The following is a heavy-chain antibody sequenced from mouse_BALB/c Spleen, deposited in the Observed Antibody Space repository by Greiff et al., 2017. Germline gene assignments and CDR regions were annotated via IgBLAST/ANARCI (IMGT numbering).Heavy chain of an antibody. CDR3: ASGGTYYAMDY. J-gene: IGHJ4*01. CDR1: GFNIKDTY. V-gene: IGHV14-3*02. Sequence: EVQRVESGAELVKPGASVKLSCTASGFNIKDTYMHWVKQRPEQGLEWIGRIDPANGNTKYDPKFQGKATITADTSSNTAYLQLSSLTSEDTAVYYCASGGTYYAMDYWGQGTSVTVSS. CDR2: IDPANGNT. D-gene: IGHD3-2*02.